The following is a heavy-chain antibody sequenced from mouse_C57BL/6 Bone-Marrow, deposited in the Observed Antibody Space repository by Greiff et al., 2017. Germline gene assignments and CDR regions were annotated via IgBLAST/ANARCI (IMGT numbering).Heavy chain of an antibody. CDR1: GYTFTTYP. CDR3: AVYEYDDGDWYFDV. J-gene: IGHJ1*03. V-gene: IGHV1-47*01. Sequence: VQLQQSGAELVKPGASVKMSCKASGYTFTTYPIEWMKQNHGKSLEWIGNFHPYNDDTKYNEKFKGKATLTVEKSSSTVYLELSRLSSDDSAVYYCAVYEYDDGDWYFDVWGTGTTVTVSS. D-gene: IGHD2-4*01. CDR2: FHPYNDDT.